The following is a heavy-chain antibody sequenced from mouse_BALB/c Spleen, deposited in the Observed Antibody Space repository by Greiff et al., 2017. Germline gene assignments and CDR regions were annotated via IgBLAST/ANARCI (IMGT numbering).Heavy chain of an antibody. CDR1: GFTFSSYT. CDR2: ISSGGSYT. J-gene: IGHJ4*01. V-gene: IGHV5-6-4*01. D-gene: IGHD1-1*01. Sequence: EVQLVESGGGLVKPGGSLKLSCAASGFTFSSYTMSWVRQTPEKRLEWVATISSGGSYTYYPDSVKGRFTISRDNAKNTLYLQMSSLKSEDTAMYYCTRGTTVVDGAMDYWGQGTSVTVSS. CDR3: TRGTTVVDGAMDY.